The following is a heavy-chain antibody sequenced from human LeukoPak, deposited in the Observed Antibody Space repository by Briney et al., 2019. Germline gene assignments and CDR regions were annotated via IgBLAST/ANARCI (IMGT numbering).Heavy chain of an antibody. V-gene: IGHV3-74*01. CDR1: GNYW. D-gene: IGHD2-2*01. CDR3: VSSYETY. J-gene: IGHJ4*02. Sequence: PGGSLRLSRAASGNYWMHWVRQAPGKGLVWVSHINGDGSWTTYADSVKGRFTISKDNAKNTVYLQMNNLRAEDTAVYYCVSSYETYWGRGTLVTVSS. CDR2: INGDGSWT.